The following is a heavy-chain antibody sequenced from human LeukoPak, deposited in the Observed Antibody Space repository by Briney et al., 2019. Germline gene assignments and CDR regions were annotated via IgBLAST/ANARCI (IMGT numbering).Heavy chain of an antibody. CDR2: ISSSSSYT. J-gene: IGHJ4*02. Sequence: GGSLRLSCAASGFTFSDYYMSWIRQAPGKGLEWVSYISSSSSYTNYADSVKGRFTISRDNAKNSLYLQMNSLRAEDTAVYYCARASSSWYGYYFDYWGQGTLVTVSS. D-gene: IGHD6-13*01. CDR1: GFTFSDYY. CDR3: ARASSSWYGYYFDY. V-gene: IGHV3-11*06.